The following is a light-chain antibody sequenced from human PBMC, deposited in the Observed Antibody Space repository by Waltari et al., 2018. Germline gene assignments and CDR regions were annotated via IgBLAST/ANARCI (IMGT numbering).Light chain of an antibody. J-gene: IGKJ4*01. CDR1: QSLVHSDGNPY. Sequence: DIVMTQTPLSSPVTLGQPASISCRSSQSLVHSDGNPYLSWYQQRPGQPPRPLIYKISNRFSGVPDRFSGSGAGTEFTLKISRVEAEDVGVYFCLQATQFPLTFGGGTKLEIK. CDR2: KIS. V-gene: IGKV2-24*01. CDR3: LQATQFPLT.